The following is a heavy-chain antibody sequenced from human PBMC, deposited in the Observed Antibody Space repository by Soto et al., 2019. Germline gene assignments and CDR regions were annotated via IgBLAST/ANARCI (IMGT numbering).Heavy chain of an antibody. CDR3: ARSYYDSRAPFYYFDY. CDR1: GYSFTSYW. CDR2: IYPGDSDT. V-gene: IGHV5-51*01. Sequence: GESLKISCKGSGYSFTSYWIGWVRQMPGKGLEWMGIIYPGDSDTRYSPSFQGQVTISADKSISTAYLQWSILKASDTAMYYCARSYYDSRAPFYYFDYWGQGTLVTVSS. J-gene: IGHJ4*02. D-gene: IGHD3-22*01.